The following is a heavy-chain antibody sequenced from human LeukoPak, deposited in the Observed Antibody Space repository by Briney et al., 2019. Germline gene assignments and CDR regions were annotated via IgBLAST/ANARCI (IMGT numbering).Heavy chain of an antibody. Sequence: PSETLSLTCAVYGGSFSGYYWSWIRQPPGKGLEWIGEINHSGSTNYNPSLKSRVTISVDTSKNQFSLKLSSVTAADTAVYYCARDQLVVVPAAMSHYYYMDVWGKGTTVTISS. CDR1: GGSFSGYY. D-gene: IGHD2-2*01. J-gene: IGHJ6*03. CDR3: ARDQLVVVPAAMSHYYYMDV. CDR2: INHSGST. V-gene: IGHV4-34*01.